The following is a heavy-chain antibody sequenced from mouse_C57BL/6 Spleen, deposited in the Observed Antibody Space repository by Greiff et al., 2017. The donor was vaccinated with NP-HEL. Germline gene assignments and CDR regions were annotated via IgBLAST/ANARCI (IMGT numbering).Heavy chain of an antibody. V-gene: IGHV5-16*01. CDR2: INYDGSST. Sequence: EVKLVESEGGLVQPGSSMKLSCTASGFTFSDYYMAWVRQVPEKGLEWVANINYDGSSTYYLDSLKSRFIISRDNAKNILYLQMSSLKSEDTATYYCARVIYYGNSFSFYAMDYWGQGTSVTVSS. CDR3: ARVIYYGNSFSFYAMDY. CDR1: GFTFSDYY. D-gene: IGHD2-1*01. J-gene: IGHJ4*01.